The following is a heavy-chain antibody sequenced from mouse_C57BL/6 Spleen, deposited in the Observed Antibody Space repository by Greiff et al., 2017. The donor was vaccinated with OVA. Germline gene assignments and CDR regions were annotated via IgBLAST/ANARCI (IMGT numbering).Heavy chain of an antibody. J-gene: IGHJ1*03. CDR2: ISTYYGDA. CDR3: ARSFYYGSRGYFEV. Sequence: QVQLQQSGPELVRPGVSVKISCKGSGYTFTDYAMHWVNQSHAKSLEWIGVISTYYGDASYNQKFKDKATMTVDKSSSTAYMELARLTAEDSAVYYGARSFYYGSRGYFEVWGTGTTVTVSS. D-gene: IGHD1-1*01. CDR1: GYTFTDYA. V-gene: IGHV1-67*01.